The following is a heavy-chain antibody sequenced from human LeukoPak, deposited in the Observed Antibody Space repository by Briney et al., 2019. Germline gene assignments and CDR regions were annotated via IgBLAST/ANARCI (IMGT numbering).Heavy chain of an antibody. J-gene: IGHJ4*02. CDR2: ISSDGSNK. D-gene: IGHD2-2*02. V-gene: IGHV3-30*01. CDR1: GFTFSSFA. Sequence: GTSLRLSCAASGFTFSSFAIHWVRQAQGKGLEWVAVISSDGSNKFYADSVRGRFTISRDNSKNTLNLQMNSLRPEDTAVYYCARDRPVGVPIAISYDLDSWGQGTLVSVSS. CDR3: ARDRPVGVPIAISYDLDS.